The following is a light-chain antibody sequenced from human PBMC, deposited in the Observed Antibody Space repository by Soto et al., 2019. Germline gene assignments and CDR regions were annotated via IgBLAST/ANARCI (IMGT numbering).Light chain of an antibody. CDR1: SSNIGSNT. J-gene: IGLJ7*01. CDR3: AAWDDSLNGAV. Sequence: QLVLTQPPSASGTPGQRVTISCSGSSSNIGSNTVNWYRQLPGTAPKLLIYNNNQRPSGVPDRFSGSKSGTSASLAISGLQSDDEADYYCAAWDDSLNGAVFGGGTQLTVL. CDR2: NNN. V-gene: IGLV1-44*01.